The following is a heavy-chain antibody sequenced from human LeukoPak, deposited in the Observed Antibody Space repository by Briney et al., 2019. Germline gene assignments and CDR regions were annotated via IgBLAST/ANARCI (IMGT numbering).Heavy chain of an antibody. CDR1: GFTFSSYA. J-gene: IGHJ4*02. CDR2: ISGSGGST. CDR3: AKGLGFYDSSAYHY. V-gene: IGHV3-23*01. D-gene: IGHD3-22*01. Sequence: GGSLRLSCAASGFTFSSYAMSWVRQAPGKGLEWVSAISGSGGSTYYADSVKGRFTISRDNPKNTLYLQMNSLRAEDTAVYYCAKGLGFYDSSAYHYWGQGTLVTVSS.